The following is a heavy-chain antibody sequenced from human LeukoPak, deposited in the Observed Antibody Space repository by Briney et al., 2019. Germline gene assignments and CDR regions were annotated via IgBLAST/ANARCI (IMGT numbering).Heavy chain of an antibody. V-gene: IGHV1-18*04. CDR1: GYTFTTYY. J-gene: IGHJ4*02. CDR2: ISAYNGNT. D-gene: IGHD1-7*01. Sequence: ASVKVSCKASGYTFTTYYMHWVRQAPGQGLEWMGWISAYNGNTNYAQKLQGRVTMTTDTSTSTAYMELRSLRPDDTAVYYCARALRNWNYLYYFDYWGQGTLVTVSS. CDR3: ARALRNWNYLYYFDY.